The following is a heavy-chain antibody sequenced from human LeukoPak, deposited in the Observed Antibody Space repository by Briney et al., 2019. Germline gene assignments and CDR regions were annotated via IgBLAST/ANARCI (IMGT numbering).Heavy chain of an antibody. V-gene: IGHV4-39*07. CDR1: GGSISSSSYY. D-gene: IGHD1-26*01. Sequence: ASETLSLTCTVSGGSISSSSYYWGWIRQPPGKGLEWIGSIYYSGSTYYNPSFKSRVTISVDTSKKQVSLKLNSVTAADTAVYYCARAGIAKAPLRATPFAYWGQGTLVTVSS. CDR2: IYYSGST. CDR3: ARAGIAKAPLRATPFAY. J-gene: IGHJ4*02.